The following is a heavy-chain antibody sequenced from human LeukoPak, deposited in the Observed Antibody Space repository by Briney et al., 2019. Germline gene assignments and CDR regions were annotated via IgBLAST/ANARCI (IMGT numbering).Heavy chain of an antibody. V-gene: IGHV3-23*01. D-gene: IGHD3-22*01. CDR1: GFTFSSYA. J-gene: IGHJ4*02. Sequence: PGGSLRLSCAASGFTFSSYAMSWVRQAPGKGLEWVSAISGSGGSTYYADSVKGRFTISRDNSKNTLYLQMNSLRAEDTAVYYCAKGRTYYYDSSGYYKDYWGQGTLVTVSS. CDR3: AKGRTYYYDSSGYYKDY. CDR2: ISGSGGST.